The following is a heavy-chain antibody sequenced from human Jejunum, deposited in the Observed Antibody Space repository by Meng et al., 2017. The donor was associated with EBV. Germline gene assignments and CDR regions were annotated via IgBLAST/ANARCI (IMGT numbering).Heavy chain of an antibody. CDR1: GGSVSSGSYY. CDR2: VSDYGST. J-gene: IGHJ4*02. V-gene: IGHV4-61*01. D-gene: IGHD3-22*01. Sequence: QVQLQWSGPGLVKPSDTLSLTCAVSGGSVSSGSYYWSWIRQPPGKGLEWIGFVSDYGSTRYNSSLKSRITISADTSKNQFSLKLTSVTPADTAIYYCARDFSSGYFAYWGQGTLVTVSS. CDR3: ARDFSSGYFAY.